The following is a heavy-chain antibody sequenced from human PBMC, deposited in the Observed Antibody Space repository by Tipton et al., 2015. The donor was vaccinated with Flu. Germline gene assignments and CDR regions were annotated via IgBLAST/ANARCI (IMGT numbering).Heavy chain of an antibody. CDR3: ARQIGGGDCY. CDR2: IKQDGSVK. J-gene: IGHJ4*02. D-gene: IGHD2-21*01. CDR1: GFTFSCCW. Sequence: SLRLSCAASGFTFSCCWMSWVRQAPGKGLEWVADIKQDGSVKYYVDSVKGRFTISRDNAKNSLYLQMNSLRAEDTAVYYCARQIGGGDCYWGQGTLVTVSS. V-gene: IGHV3-7*03.